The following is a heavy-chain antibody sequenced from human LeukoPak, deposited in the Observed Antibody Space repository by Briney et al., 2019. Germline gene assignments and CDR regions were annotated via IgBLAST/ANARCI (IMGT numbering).Heavy chain of an antibody. D-gene: IGHD7-27*01. Sequence: PSETLSLTCTVSGDSISSYYWSWIRQPAGRGLEWIGRIDTSGSTNYNPSLKSRVTMSVDTSKNQFSLKLSSVTAADTAVYYCARAPPRTGDFDYWGQGTLVTVSS. CDR2: IDTSGST. CDR3: ARAPPRTGDFDY. V-gene: IGHV4-4*07. CDR1: GDSISSYY. J-gene: IGHJ4*02.